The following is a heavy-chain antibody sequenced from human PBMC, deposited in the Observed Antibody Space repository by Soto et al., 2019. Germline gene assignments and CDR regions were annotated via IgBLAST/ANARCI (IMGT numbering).Heavy chain of an antibody. CDR1: GYTVTSHW. V-gene: IGHV5-51*01. D-gene: IGHD1-26*01. Sequence: GEPLKISCKGSGYTVTSHWIGWVRQMPGKGLEWMGIIYPGDSDTRYSPSFQGQVIISADKSITTAYLQWSSLKASETAMYYCVRLGWVGATRLSNAWFDPWGQGTLVTVS. CDR2: IYPGDSDT. CDR3: VRLGWVGATRLSNAWFDP. J-gene: IGHJ5*02.